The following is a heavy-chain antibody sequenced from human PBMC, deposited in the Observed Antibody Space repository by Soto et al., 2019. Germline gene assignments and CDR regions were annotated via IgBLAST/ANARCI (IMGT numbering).Heavy chain of an antibody. J-gene: IGHJ6*02. Sequence: PGESLKISCKGSGYSFTSYWIGWVRQMPGKGLEWMGIIYPGDSDTRYSPSFQGQVTISADKSISTAYLQWSSLKASDTAMYYCARHVAVAGTPYIDYYGMDVWGQGTTVTVSS. CDR2: IYPGDSDT. D-gene: IGHD6-19*01. CDR3: ARHVAVAGTPYIDYYGMDV. CDR1: GYSFTSYW. V-gene: IGHV5-51*01.